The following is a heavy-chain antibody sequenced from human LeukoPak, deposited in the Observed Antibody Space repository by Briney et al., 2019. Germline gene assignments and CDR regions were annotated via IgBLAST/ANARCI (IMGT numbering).Heavy chain of an antibody. D-gene: IGHD6-13*01. CDR3: ARHLYSSSWYGSKNYLDY. Sequence: PSETLSLTCTVSGGSISSSSYYWGWIRQPPGKGLEWIGSIYYSGSTYYNPSLKSRVTISVDTSKNQFSLKLSSVTAADTAVYYCARHLYSSSWYGSKNYLDYWGQGTLVAVSS. CDR2: IYYSGST. J-gene: IGHJ4*02. CDR1: GGSISSSSYY. V-gene: IGHV4-39*01.